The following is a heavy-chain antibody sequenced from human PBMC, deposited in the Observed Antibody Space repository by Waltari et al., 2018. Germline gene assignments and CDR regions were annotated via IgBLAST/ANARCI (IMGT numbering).Heavy chain of an antibody. J-gene: IGHJ4*02. CDR2: IYYSGST. CDR3: ARQAQWLPYYFDY. V-gene: IGHV4-59*08. Sequence: QVQLQESGPGLVKPSETLSLTCTVSGGSISSYSWSWIRQPPGKGLEWIGYIYYSGSTNYNPSLKSRVTISVDTSKNQFSLKLSSVTAADTAVYYCARQAQWLPYYFDYWGQGTLVTVSS. D-gene: IGHD3-22*01. CDR1: GGSISSYS.